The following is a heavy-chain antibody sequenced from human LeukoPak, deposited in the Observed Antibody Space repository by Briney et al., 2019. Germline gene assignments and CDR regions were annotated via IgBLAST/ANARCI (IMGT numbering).Heavy chain of an antibody. CDR1: DASINNYY. J-gene: IGHJ4*02. D-gene: IGHD2-2*01. CDR2: IYYNGIA. Sequence: SETLSLTCTVSDASINNYYWSWIRQPPGKGLEWIGYIYYNGIAKYNPSLNRRVTISVDRSKNQFSLKVSSVTAADTAVYYCARLWCSSTSCTHFDYWGQGTLVTVSS. CDR3: ARLWCSSTSCTHFDY. V-gene: IGHV4-59*08.